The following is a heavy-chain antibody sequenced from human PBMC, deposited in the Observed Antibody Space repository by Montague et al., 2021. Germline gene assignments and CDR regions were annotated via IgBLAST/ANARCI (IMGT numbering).Heavy chain of an antibody. CDR1: GFSISDYW. D-gene: IGHD1-1*01. CDR2: IYPRDSDT. CDR3: ARRGSLVATGNRFDP. V-gene: IGHV5-51*01. Sequence: QSVAEVKKPGESLKISCQGSGFSISDYWIAWVRQMPGRGLEWLGIIYPRDSDTRYNPSFQGQVSISADKVINTAYVQWSSLTASDTAIYYCARRGSLVATGNRFDPWGQGTLVTVSS. J-gene: IGHJ5*02.